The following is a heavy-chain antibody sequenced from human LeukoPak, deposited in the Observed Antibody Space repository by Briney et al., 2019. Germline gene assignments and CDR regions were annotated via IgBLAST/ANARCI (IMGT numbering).Heavy chain of an antibody. D-gene: IGHD4-17*01. J-gene: IGHJ3*02. V-gene: IGHV1-2*06. Sequence: ASVKVSCKASGYTFTGYYMHWVRQAPGQGLEWMGRINPNSGGTNYAQKFQGRVTMTRDTSISTAYMELNSLRAEDTAVYYCARYDYGDYEGAFDIWGQGTMVTVSS. CDR1: GYTFTGYY. CDR2: INPNSGGT. CDR3: ARYDYGDYEGAFDI.